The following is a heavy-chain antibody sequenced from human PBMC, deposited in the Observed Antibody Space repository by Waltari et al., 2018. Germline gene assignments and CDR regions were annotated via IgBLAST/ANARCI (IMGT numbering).Heavy chain of an antibody. CDR3: AGGWFYFDY. V-gene: IGHV2-5*02. D-gene: IGHD6-19*01. Sequence: QITLKESGPTLVKPTQTLTLTCTFSGFSLTSTGVAGSWIRQPPGKALEWLALIHWDDEKWYSPSLKSRLTITKDTSRNQVVLTMTNMDPVDTATYFCAGGWFYFDYWGPGTLVTVSS. CDR1: GFSLTSTGVA. CDR2: IHWDDEK. J-gene: IGHJ4*02.